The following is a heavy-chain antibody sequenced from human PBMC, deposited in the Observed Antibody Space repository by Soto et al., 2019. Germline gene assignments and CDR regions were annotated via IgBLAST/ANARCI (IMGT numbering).Heavy chain of an antibody. Sequence: SETLSLTCTVSGGSISSYYWSWIRQPPGKGLEWIGDIYYSGSTNYNPSLKSRVTISVDTSKNQFSLKLSSVTAADTAVDYCERRYGPSFDFWGQGNLVTVX. V-gene: IGHV4-59*01. CDR3: ERRYGPSFDF. CDR1: GGSISSYY. J-gene: IGHJ4*02. CDR2: IYYSGST. D-gene: IGHD4-17*01.